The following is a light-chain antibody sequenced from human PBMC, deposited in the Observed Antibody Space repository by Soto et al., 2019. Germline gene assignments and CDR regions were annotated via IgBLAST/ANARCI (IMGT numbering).Light chain of an antibody. Sequence: TQPASVSGSTGQSITISCTGTSSDGGGYNYVSWYQQDPGKAPKLMIYELSNRPSGVSNRFPCSKSGNPAALDISGLQAEDEAHYYGSSYAISTTAVFGTWPTLTVL. V-gene: IGLV2-14*01. J-gene: IGLJ1*01. CDR2: ELS. CDR1: SSDGGGYNY. CDR3: SSYAISTTAV.